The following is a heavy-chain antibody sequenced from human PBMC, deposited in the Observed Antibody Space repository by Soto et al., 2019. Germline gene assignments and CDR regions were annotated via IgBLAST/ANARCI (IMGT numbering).Heavy chain of an antibody. Sequence: PGGSLRLSCSASGFTFSSYDVHWVRQAPGKGLEFVAGISPNGGSTYYADSVKGRSTISRDNSKNTLYLQMSSLRPDDTAVYFCVELTDYWGQGTLVTV. D-gene: IGHD3-9*01. CDR3: VELTDY. J-gene: IGHJ4*02. CDR1: GFTFSSYD. CDR2: ISPNGGST. V-gene: IGHV3-64D*06.